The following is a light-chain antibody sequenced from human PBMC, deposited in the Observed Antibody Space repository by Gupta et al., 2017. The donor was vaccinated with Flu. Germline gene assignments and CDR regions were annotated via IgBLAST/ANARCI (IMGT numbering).Light chain of an antibody. J-gene: IGLJ3*02. V-gene: IGLV4-69*01. Sequence: SGHSNYAIAWHQQQPEKGPRYLMKVNSDGSHSKGDGIPYRFSASSSGAERYLIISSLQSEDEADYYCQTFGTGIRVFGGGTKLTVL. CDR3: QTFGTGIRV. CDR2: VNSDGSH. CDR1: SGHSNYA.